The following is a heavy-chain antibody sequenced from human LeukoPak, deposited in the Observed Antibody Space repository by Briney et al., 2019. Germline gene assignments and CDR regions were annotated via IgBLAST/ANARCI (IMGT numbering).Heavy chain of an antibody. CDR2: IHHTGNT. D-gene: IGHD3-22*01. V-gene: IGHV4-38-2*02. J-gene: IGHJ5*02. CDR3: VNSGSNYEAVS. CDR1: GSSIRTYTH. Sequence: PSETLSLTCTVSGSSIRTYTHWGWIRQPPGKGLEWIASIHHTGNTYYNPSLESRVTISIDTSKNQFSLKMSCVTAADTAFYFCVNSGSNYEAVSWGQGTLVTVSS.